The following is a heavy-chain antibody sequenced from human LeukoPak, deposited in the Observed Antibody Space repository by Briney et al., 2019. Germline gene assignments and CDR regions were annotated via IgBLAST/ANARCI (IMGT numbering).Heavy chain of an antibody. D-gene: IGHD2-2*01. CDR2: IYSGGST. J-gene: IGHJ6*02. Sequence: PGGSLRLSCAASGFTVSSNYMSWVRQAPGKGLEWVSVIYSGGSTYYADPVKGRFTISRDNSKNTLYLQMNSLRADDTAVYYCARDGSYCSSTSCSEGYYGMDVWGQGTTVTVSS. V-gene: IGHV3-53*01. CDR1: GFTVSSNY. CDR3: ARDGSYCSSTSCSEGYYGMDV.